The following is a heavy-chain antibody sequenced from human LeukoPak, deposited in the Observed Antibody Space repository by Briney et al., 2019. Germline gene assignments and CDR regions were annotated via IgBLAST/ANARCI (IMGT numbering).Heavy chain of an antibody. D-gene: IGHD4-11*01. CDR1: GYTFTSYG. CDR2: ISAYNGNT. Sequence: ASVKVSCKASGYTFTSYGISWVRQAPGQGLEWMGWISAYNGNTNYAQKLQGRVTMTTDTSTSTAYMELRSLGSDDTAVYYCARVSRWTTVTPRGMYYSDYWGQGTLVTVSS. CDR3: ARVSRWTTVTPRGMYYSDY. V-gene: IGHV1-18*01. J-gene: IGHJ4*02.